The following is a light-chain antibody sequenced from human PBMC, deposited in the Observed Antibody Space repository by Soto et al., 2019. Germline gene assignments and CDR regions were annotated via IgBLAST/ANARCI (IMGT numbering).Light chain of an antibody. V-gene: IGKV3-15*01. CDR2: DAS. J-gene: IGKJ4*01. CDR3: QQYRDWPLT. Sequence: EIVLTQSPATLSVSPGERATLSGSASDSAASAVAWYQQKPGQAPRLLIYDASTRATGIPARFSGSGSATEFTLTISSLQSEDFAVYSCQQYRDWPLTFGGGNKVDI. CDR1: DSAASA.